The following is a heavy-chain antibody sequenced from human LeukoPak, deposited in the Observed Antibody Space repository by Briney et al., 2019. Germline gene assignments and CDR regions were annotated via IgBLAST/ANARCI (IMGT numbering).Heavy chain of an antibody. J-gene: IGHJ4*02. CDR3: GIHSGGSYDFDY. CDR2: IYTSGNT. Sequence: SETLSLTCTVSGGSISSYYWSWVRQPPGKGLEWIGYIYTSGNTNYNPSLKSRVTISVDTSKNQFTLKLSSVTDADTAVYYCGIHSGGSYDFDYWGQGTLVTVSS. V-gene: IGHV4-4*09. D-gene: IGHD2-15*01. CDR1: GGSISSYY.